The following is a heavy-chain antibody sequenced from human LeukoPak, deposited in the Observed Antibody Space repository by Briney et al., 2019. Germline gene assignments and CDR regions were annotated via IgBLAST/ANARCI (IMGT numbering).Heavy chain of an antibody. CDR3: ARGRPHGNDY. J-gene: IGHJ4*02. CDR1: GFAFNTYG. Sequence: GGSLRLSCAASGFAFNTYGMHWFRQAPDKGLERVAVISNDGSIKHYVDSVKGRFTISRDNSKNTLYLQMNSLRVEDTAVYYCARGRPHGNDYWGQGTLVTVSS. CDR2: ISNDGSIK. V-gene: IGHV3-30*03. D-gene: IGHD4-23*01.